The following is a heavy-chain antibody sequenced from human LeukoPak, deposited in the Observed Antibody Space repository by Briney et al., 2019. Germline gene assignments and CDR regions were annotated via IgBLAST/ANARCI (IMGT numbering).Heavy chain of an antibody. Sequence: SETLSLTCTVSGGSISSSSYYWGWVRQPPGKGLEWIGSIYYSGNTYYNPSLKSRVTISVDTSKNQFSLELSSVTAADTAVYYCARLYDFWSGDHNWFDPWGQGTLVTVSS. V-gene: IGHV4-39*01. CDR3: ARLYDFWSGDHNWFDP. CDR2: IYYSGNT. D-gene: IGHD3-3*01. J-gene: IGHJ5*02. CDR1: GGSISSSSYY.